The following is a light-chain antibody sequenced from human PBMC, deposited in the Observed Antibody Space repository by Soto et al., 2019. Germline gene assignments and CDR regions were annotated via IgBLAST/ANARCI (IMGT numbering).Light chain of an antibody. CDR1: QSGNSD. CDR2: SAS. CDR3: QQYNKWPLT. J-gene: IGKJ4*01. V-gene: IGKV3-15*01. Sequence: ETVMTQSPATLSAAPVESATVSCIASQSGNSDLAWYQQIPGQAPRLLIYSASTGATGGPARFSGSGSGTEFTLTISSLQSEDFAIYYCQQYNKWPLTFGGGTKVDIK.